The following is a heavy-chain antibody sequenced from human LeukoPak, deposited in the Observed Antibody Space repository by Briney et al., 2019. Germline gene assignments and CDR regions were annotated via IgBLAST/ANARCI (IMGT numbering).Heavy chain of an antibody. Sequence: ASVKVSYKASGYTFTSYYMHWVRQAPGRGLEWMGIVNPSAGTTRYAQTFQGRVTMTRDTSTSTVYMELSSLRSEDTAVYYCARSGREGVASTPLWFDNWGQGTLVTVSS. D-gene: IGHD3-3*02. CDR1: GYTFTSYY. CDR3: ARSGREGVASTPLWFDN. CDR2: VNPSAGTT. J-gene: IGHJ4*02. V-gene: IGHV1-46*01.